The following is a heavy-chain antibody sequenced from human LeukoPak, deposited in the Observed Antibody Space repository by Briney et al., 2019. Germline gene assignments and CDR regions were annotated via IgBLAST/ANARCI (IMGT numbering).Heavy chain of an antibody. CDR3: ARQPRSFSVPAASQGSGYFYNWFDP. CDR1: GGSISSYY. V-gene: IGHV4-4*08. J-gene: IGHJ5*02. Sequence: SETLSLTCTVSGGSISSYYWSWVRQPPGKGLEWVGRIYTGGSTNYNPSLKSRVTISVDTSKNQFSLKLSSVTAADTAVYYCARQPRSFSVPAASQGSGYFYNWFDPWGQGTLVTVSS. D-gene: IGHD2-2*01. CDR2: IYTGGST.